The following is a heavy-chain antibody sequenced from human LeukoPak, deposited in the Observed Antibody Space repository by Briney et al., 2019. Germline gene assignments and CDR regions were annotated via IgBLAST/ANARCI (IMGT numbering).Heavy chain of an antibody. V-gene: IGHV3-15*01. Sequence: GGSLRLSCAASGFTFSNGWMSWVRQAPGKGLEWVGRIKSKSERGTTDYAAPVKGRFTISRDGSTNTVYLHMNSLKTEDTAVYFCTSNLYCSTSSCYTLDNWGKGTLVAVSP. J-gene: IGHJ4*02. CDR2: IKSKSERGTT. CDR3: TSNLYCSTSSCYTLDN. CDR1: GFTFSNGW. D-gene: IGHD2-2*02.